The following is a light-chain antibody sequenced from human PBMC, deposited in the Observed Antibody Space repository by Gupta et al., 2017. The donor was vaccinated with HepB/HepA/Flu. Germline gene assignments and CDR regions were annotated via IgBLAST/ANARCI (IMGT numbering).Light chain of an antibody. CDR2: DAS. V-gene: IGKV1-33*01. J-gene: IGKJ2*01. Sequence: DIQMTHSPSLLSASVGDRVTITCQASQDISNYLNWYQQKPGKAPKLLIYDASILEAGVPSRFSGSGSGTYFIFSITSLQPEDVATYFCQQYGDLPYTFGQGTKLEIK. CDR1: QDISNY. CDR3: QQYGDLPYT.